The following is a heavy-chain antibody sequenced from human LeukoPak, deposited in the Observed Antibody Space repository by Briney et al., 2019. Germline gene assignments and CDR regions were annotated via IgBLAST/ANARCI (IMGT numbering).Heavy chain of an antibody. Sequence: GGSLRLSCAASGFTFSSYAMNWVRQAPGKGLEWVAVISYDGSNKYYADSVKGRFTISRDSSKNTLYLQMNSLRAEDTAVYYCARDLAWGQGTLVTVSS. CDR1: GFTFSSYA. CDR2: ISYDGSNK. CDR3: ARDLA. V-gene: IGHV3-30-3*01. J-gene: IGHJ5*02.